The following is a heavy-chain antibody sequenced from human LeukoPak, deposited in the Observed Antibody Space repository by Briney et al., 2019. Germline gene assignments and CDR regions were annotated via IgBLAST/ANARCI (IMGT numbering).Heavy chain of an antibody. J-gene: IGHJ4*02. CDR2: IGDSGGGT. Sequence: PGGSLRLSCAGTGFIFSSYVMRGVRQAPGKGLEWVSAIGDSGGGTDYADSVKGRFTISRDNSKNTLYLQMNSLRAEDTAVYYCVNGAYWGQGTLVTVSS. V-gene: IGHV3-23*01. CDR1: GFIFSSYV. D-gene: IGHD1-26*01. CDR3: VNGAY.